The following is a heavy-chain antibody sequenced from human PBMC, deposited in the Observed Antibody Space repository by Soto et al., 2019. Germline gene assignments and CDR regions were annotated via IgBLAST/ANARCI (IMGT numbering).Heavy chain of an antibody. D-gene: IGHD3-16*01. CDR2: IYYSGST. Sequence: QVQLQESGPGLVKPSETLSLTCTVSGGSISSYYWSWIRQPPGKGLEWIGYIYYSGSTNYNPSLKSRVPISADTTKNQFSLKLSSVTAADTAVYYCARWRGGDANFDYWGQGTLVTVSS. CDR1: GGSISSYY. CDR3: ARWRGGDANFDY. J-gene: IGHJ4*02. V-gene: IGHV4-59*01.